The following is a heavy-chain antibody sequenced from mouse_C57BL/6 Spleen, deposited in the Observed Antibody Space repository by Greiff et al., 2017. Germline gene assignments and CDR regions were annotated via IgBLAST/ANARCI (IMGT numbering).Heavy chain of an antibody. V-gene: IGHV1-59*01. CDR1: GYTFTSYW. Sequence: QVQLQQPGAELVRPGTSVKLSCKASGYTFTSYWMHWVKQRPGQGLEWIGVIDPSDSYTNYNQKFKGKATLTVDTSSSTACMQLSSLTSEDSAVYYCARSPADVDYWGQGTTLTVSS. CDR2: IDPSDSYT. CDR3: ARSPADVDY. J-gene: IGHJ2*01.